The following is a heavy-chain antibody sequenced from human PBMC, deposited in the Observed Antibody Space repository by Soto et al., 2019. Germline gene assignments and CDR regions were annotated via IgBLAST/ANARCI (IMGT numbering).Heavy chain of an antibody. CDR2: ILHDGNNK. Sequence: LSLSCAASGFTFSDHYMDWVRQAPGKGLEWVAMILHDGNNKYYADSVKGRFTISRDNSKNTLYLQMNSLRTEDTAIYYCARDDEDGSYCDLGYWGQGTLVTVSS. V-gene: IGHV3-30-3*01. CDR3: ARDDEDGSYCDLGY. D-gene: IGHD3-10*01. CDR1: GFTFSDHY. J-gene: IGHJ4*02.